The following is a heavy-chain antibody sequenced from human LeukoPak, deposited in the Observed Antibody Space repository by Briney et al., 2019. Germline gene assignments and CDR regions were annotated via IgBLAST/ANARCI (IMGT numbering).Heavy chain of an antibody. CDR1: GGSISSYY. Sequence: SETLSLTCTVSGGSISSYYWSWIRQPPGKGLEWIGYIYYSGSTNYNPSLKSRVTISVDTSKNQFSLKLSSVTAADTAVYYCARTTEAHSWRTRYYDYYMDVWDKGTTVTVSS. CDR3: ARTTEAHSWRTRYYDYYMDV. D-gene: IGHD6-13*01. V-gene: IGHV4-59*01. CDR2: IYYSGST. J-gene: IGHJ6*03.